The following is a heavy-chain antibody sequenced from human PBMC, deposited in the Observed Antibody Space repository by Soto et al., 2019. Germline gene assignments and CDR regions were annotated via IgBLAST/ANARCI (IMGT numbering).Heavy chain of an antibody. D-gene: IGHD2-21*02. CDR2: INPNSGGT. J-gene: IGHJ5*02. CDR1: GYTFTGYY. Sequence: ASVKVSCKASGYTFTGYYMHWVRQAPGQGLEWMGWINPNSGGTNYAQKFQGWVTMTRDTSISTAYMELSRLRSDDTAVYYCARGVWVTRGYNWFDPWGQGTLVTVSS. CDR3: ARGVWVTRGYNWFDP. V-gene: IGHV1-2*04.